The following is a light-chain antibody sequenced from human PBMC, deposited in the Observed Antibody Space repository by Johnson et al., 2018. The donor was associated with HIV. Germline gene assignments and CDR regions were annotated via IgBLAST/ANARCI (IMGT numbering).Light chain of an antibody. J-gene: IGLJ1*01. CDR1: SSNIGNNY. Sequence: QSVLTQPPSVSAAPGQKVTISCSGSSSNIGNNYVSWYQQLPGTAPKLLIYDNNKRPSGIPDRFSGSKSGTSATLGITGLPTGAEADYYCGTWDSRLSAPGYVFGTGTKVTVL. V-gene: IGLV1-51*01. CDR3: GTWDSRLSAPGYV. CDR2: DNN.